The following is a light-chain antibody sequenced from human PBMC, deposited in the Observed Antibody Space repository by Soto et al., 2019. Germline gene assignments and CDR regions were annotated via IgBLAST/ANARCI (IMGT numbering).Light chain of an antibody. J-gene: IGKJ5*01. V-gene: IGKV1-39*01. CDR3: QQSYSTPPT. CDR1: QSISSY. CDR2: AAS. Sequence: DIQMNQSASSLSASVGDRVTLTCRASQSISSYLNWYQQKPGKAPKLLIYAASSLQSGVPSRFSGSGSGTDFTLTISSLQPEDFATYYCQQSYSTPPTFGQGTRLEIK.